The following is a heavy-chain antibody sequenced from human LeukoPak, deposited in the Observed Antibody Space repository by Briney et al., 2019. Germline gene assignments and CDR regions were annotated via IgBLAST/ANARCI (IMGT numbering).Heavy chain of an antibody. J-gene: IGHJ4*02. CDR2: ISYDGSNK. CDR3: AKGSAAGTSSDY. Sequence: GGSLRLSCVASGFTLSSYVMHSVRPPPGRGLAWVAVISYDGSNKYYAEPVNGRFTISRDNSKNTLYLQMNSLRAEDTAVYYCAKGSAAGTSSDYWGQGTLVTVSS. D-gene: IGHD6-13*01. V-gene: IGHV3-30*18. CDR1: GFTLSSYV.